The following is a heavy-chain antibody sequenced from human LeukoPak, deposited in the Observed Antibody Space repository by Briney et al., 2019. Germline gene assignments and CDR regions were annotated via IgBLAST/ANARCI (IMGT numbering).Heavy chain of an antibody. CDR3: ARERGYSSDY. V-gene: IGHV3-21*01. J-gene: IGHJ4*02. CDR1: GGSFSGYY. Sequence: ETLSLTCAVYGGSFSGYYWSWIRQPPGKGLEWVSSISSSSSYIYYADSVKGRFTISRDNAKNSLYLQMNSLRAEDTAVYYCARERGYSSDYWGQGTLVTVSS. CDR2: ISSSSSYI. D-gene: IGHD5-18*01.